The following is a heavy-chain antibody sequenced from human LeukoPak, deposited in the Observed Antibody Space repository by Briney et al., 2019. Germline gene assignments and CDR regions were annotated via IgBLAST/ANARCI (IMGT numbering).Heavy chain of an antibody. CDR3: AREGLNCSSTSCYTRALGY. CDR1: GYSISSGYY. V-gene: IGHV4-38-2*02. Sequence: SETLSLTCAVSGYSISSGYYWGWIRQPPGKGLEWIGSIYHSGSTYYNPSLKSRVTISVDTSKNQFSLKMSSVTAADTAVYYCAREGLNCSSTSCYTRALGYWGQGTLVTVSS. J-gene: IGHJ4*02. CDR2: IYHSGST. D-gene: IGHD2-2*02.